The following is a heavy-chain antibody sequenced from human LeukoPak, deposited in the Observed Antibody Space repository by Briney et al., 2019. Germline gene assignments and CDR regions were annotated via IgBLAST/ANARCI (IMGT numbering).Heavy chain of an antibody. CDR1: GGSISSYY. D-gene: IGHD3-22*01. CDR2: IYNSRST. CDR3: ARDTYYYDSRDWFDP. V-gene: IGHV4-4*07. J-gene: IGHJ5*02. Sequence: PSENLSLTCTGSGGSISSYYWSWMRQPAGKGLEWIGRIYNSRSTNYNPSLKSLVTISVDTSKKQFSLTLSPVTGPELALYYCARDTYYYDSRDWFDPWGQGTLVTVSS.